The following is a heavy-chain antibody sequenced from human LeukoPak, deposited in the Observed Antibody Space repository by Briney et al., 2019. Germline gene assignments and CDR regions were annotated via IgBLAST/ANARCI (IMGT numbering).Heavy chain of an antibody. CDR2: IYYSGST. J-gene: IGHJ5*02. CDR1: SCSINTYY. D-gene: IGHD5-18*01. Sequence: PSETLSLTCTVSSCSINTYYWSWIRQPPGKGLQWIGYIYYSGSTNYNPSLESRVTISVDTSKNQFSLRLSSVTAADTAVYCCARVSGYNYGSFDPWGQGTLVTVSS. CDR3: ARVSGYNYGSFDP. V-gene: IGHV4-59*01.